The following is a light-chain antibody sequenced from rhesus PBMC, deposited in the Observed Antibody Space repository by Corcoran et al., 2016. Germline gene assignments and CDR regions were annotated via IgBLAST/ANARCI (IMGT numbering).Light chain of an antibody. CDR2: DAS. Sequence: DIQMTQSPSSLSASVGDTVTITCRASQGISSYLNWFQQKPGKAPKLLIYDASSLESGVPLRFSGSGPGTDFTLTISSLQPEDFAAYYCLQHNSYPLTFGGGTKVEIK. CDR1: QGISSY. V-gene: IGKV1-28*03. J-gene: IGKJ4*01. CDR3: LQHNSYPLT.